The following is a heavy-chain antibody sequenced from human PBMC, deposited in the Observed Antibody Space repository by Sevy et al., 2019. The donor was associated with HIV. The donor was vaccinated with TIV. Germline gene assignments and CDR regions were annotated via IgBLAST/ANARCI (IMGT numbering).Heavy chain of an antibody. Sequence: GESLKISCAASGFTFGSYAMHWVRQAPGKGLEWLAFISYDGSRKYYADSVKGRFTISRDNSKNMLFMQVNSLRAEDTALYYCARERDQQALKVWGQGTMVTVSS. D-gene: IGHD6-13*01. CDR3: ARERDQQALKV. V-gene: IGHV3-30-3*01. J-gene: IGHJ3*01. CDR1: GFTFGSYA. CDR2: ISYDGSRK.